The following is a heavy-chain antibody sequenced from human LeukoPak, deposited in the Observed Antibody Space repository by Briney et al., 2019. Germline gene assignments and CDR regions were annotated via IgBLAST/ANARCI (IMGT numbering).Heavy chain of an antibody. J-gene: IGHJ4*02. V-gene: IGHV1-46*01. CDR1: GYTFSSYG. Sequence: ASVKVSCKASGYTFSSYGISWVRQAPGQGLEWMGIINPSGGSTSYAQKFQGRVTMTRDTSTSTVYMELSSLRSEDTAVYYCARARMATITHTRKGFDYWGQGTLVTVSS. D-gene: IGHD5-24*01. CDR2: INPSGGST. CDR3: ARARMATITHTRKGFDY.